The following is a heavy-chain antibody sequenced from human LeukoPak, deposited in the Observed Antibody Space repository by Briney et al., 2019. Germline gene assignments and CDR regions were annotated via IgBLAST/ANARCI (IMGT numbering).Heavy chain of an antibody. Sequence: TSETLSLTCTVSGGSISSSGYYWGWIRQPPGKGLEWIGSIYYSGSTYYNPSLKSRVTISVDTSKNQFSLKLSSVTAADTAVYYCATRVATPGFDCWGQGTLVTVSS. CDR1: GGSISSSGYY. D-gene: IGHD5-12*01. J-gene: IGHJ4*02. CDR3: ATRVATPGFDC. V-gene: IGHV4-39*01. CDR2: IYYSGST.